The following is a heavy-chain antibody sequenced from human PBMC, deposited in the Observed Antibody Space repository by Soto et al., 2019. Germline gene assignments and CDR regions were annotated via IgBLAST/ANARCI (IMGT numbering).Heavy chain of an antibody. J-gene: IGHJ6*02. D-gene: IGHD3-10*01. CDR2: IVPIFGTT. CDR3: AANSLGGGSQGDV. V-gene: IGHV1-69*13. CDR1: GDTFSSYS. Sequence: ASVKVSCKASGDTFSSYSISWVRQAPGQGLEWMGGIVPIFGTTVYAPRLQGRVTITADGPTSTSYMELSGLRFEDTAIYYCAANSLGGGSQGDVWGQGTTVTVSS.